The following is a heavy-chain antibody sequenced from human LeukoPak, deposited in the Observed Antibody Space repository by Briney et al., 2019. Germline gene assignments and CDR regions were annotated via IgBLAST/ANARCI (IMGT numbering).Heavy chain of an antibody. Sequence: SETLSLTCTVSGGSISSSNYYWGWIRQPPGKGLEWIGYIYYSGSTNYNPSLKSRVTISVDTSKNQFSLKLSSVTAADTAVYYCARDLHAFDIWGQGTMVTVSS. CDR3: ARDLHAFDI. J-gene: IGHJ3*02. V-gene: IGHV4-61*01. CDR2: IYYSGST. CDR1: GGSISSSNYY.